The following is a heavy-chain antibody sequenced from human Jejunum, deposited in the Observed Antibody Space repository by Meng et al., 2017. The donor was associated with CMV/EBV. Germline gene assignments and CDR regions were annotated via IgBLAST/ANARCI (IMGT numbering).Heavy chain of an antibody. CDR3: ARGFWDIVVIPASTSTWDY. CDR2: IKQDGSDK. Sequence: RYWMSWVGQAPGKGLEWVANIKQDGSDKYYVDSVKGRFTISRDSAKNSLYLLMNSLRAEDTAVYYCARGFWDIVVIPASTSTWDYWGQGTLVTVSS. D-gene: IGHD2-2*01. V-gene: IGHV3-7*02. CDR1: RYW. J-gene: IGHJ4*02.